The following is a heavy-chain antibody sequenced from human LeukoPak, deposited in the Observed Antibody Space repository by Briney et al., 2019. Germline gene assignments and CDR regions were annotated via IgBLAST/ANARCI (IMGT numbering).Heavy chain of an antibody. CDR3: AKGPLRGTAAAIDY. Sequence: GGSLRLSCAASGFTFNNYGMHWVRQAPGKGLEWVAVISYDGRNKHYPDSVKGRFTISRDISTDTLWLQMDSLRTEDTAVYYCAKGPLRGTAAAIDYWGQGTLGTVSS. D-gene: IGHD2-2*01. CDR1: GFTFNNYG. CDR2: ISYDGRNK. V-gene: IGHV3-30*18. J-gene: IGHJ4*02.